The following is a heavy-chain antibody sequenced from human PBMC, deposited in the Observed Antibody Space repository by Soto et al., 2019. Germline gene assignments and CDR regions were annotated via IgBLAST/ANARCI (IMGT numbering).Heavy chain of an antibody. V-gene: IGHV4-4*02. D-gene: IGHD1-7*01. J-gene: IGHJ4*02. CDR3: ARSNWNYVRTLDY. CDR2: IDHSGRT. CDR1: SVSVSGSYW. Sequence: QVQIQESGPGLVKPSGTLSLACSVSSVSVSGSYWCAWVRQSPGKGLEWIGEIDHSGRTNYNPSLKSRVTMSLDYSKNQFSLNLRSVTAADTAVYYCARSNWNYVRTLDYWGQGSLVIVSS.